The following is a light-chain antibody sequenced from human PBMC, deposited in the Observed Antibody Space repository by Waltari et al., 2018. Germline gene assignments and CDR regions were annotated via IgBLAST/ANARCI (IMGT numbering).Light chain of an antibody. CDR2: DVS. CDR1: SSDVGAYNY. CDR3: CSYAGSYTWV. J-gene: IGLJ3*02. V-gene: IGLV2-11*01. Sequence: QSALTQPRSVSGSPGQSVIISCTGTSSDVGAYNYVSWYQQHPGKAPKLMIYDVSNRPSGVPDRFSGSKSGNTASLTISGLQAEDEADYYCCSYAGSYTWVFGGGTKLTVL.